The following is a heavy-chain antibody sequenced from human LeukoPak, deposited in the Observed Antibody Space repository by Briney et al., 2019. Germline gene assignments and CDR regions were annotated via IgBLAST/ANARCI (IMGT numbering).Heavy chain of an antibody. CDR3: ARTCSASSTNCYTDF. J-gene: IGHJ4*02. Sequence: ASVKVSCKASGYTFTTYGISWVRQARGQGLEWMGWISGYNGNTNYEQKFQGRVTVTTDTSTSTAYMELRTLRSDDTAVYYCARTCSASSTNCYTDFWGQGTLVTVSS. D-gene: IGHD2-2*02. CDR2: ISGYNGNT. CDR1: GYTFTTYG. V-gene: IGHV1-18*01.